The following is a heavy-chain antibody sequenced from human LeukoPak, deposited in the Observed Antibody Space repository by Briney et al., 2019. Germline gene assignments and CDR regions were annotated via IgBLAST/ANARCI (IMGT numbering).Heavy chain of an antibody. CDR1: GFTFSDYS. J-gene: IGHJ4*02. V-gene: IGHV3-21*06. CDR3: VRERFHGSGAPKFDF. CDR2: ISGSGSYI. Sequence: GGSLRLSCAASGFTFSDYSMNWVRQTPRKGLEWVSCISGSGSYIYYADSVKGRFTIPRDNAKNSLHLQVNSLRAEDTAVYYCVRERFHGSGAPKFDFWGQGTLVTVSS. D-gene: IGHD3-10*01.